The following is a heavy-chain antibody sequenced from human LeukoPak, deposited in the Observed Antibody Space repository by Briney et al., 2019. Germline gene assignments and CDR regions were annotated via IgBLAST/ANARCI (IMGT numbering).Heavy chain of an antibody. D-gene: IGHD1-26*01. J-gene: IGHJ3*02. CDR1: GFTVSSSY. CDR3: ARSHRGSNSLSFDI. Sequence: PGGSLRLSCAASGFTVSSSYMSWVRQAPGKGLEWVSVLYSGGSTYYAGSVKGRFTISRDNSKNTLYLQMNSLRAEDTAVYYCARSHRGSNSLSFDIWGQGTKVTVSS. CDR2: LYSGGST. V-gene: IGHV3-53*01.